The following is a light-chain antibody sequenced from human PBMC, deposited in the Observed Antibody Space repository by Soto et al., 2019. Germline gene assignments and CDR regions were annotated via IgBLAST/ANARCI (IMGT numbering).Light chain of an antibody. CDR2: GAS. CDR3: QQYNNWPRT. Sequence: ETVMTQSPATLSVSPGERATLSCRASQSVSRNLAWYQQKPGQAPRLLIYGASTRATGITARFSGSGSGTEFTLTISSLQSEDFAVYYCQQYNNWPRTFGQGTKVEIK. J-gene: IGKJ1*01. CDR1: QSVSRN. V-gene: IGKV3-15*01.